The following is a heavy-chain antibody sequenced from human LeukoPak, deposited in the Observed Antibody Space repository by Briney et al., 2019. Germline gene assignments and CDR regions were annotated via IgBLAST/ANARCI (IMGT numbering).Heavy chain of an antibody. V-gene: IGHV4-34*01. J-gene: IGHJ6*03. D-gene: IGHD2/OR15-2a*01. Sequence: SETLSLTCAVYGGSFSGYYWSWIRQPPGKGLEWIGEINHNGSTNYNPSLKSRVTISVDTSKNQFSLKLSSVTAADTAVYYCARGSKNKPYYYYMDVWGKGTTVTVSS. CDR2: INHNGST. CDR1: GGSFSGYY. CDR3: ARGSKNKPYYYYMDV.